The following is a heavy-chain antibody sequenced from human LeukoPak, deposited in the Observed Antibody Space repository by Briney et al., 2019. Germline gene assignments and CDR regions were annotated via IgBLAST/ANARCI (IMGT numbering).Heavy chain of an antibody. CDR3: ARDTGSYALAFYFDY. V-gene: IGHV4-4*07. J-gene: IGHJ4*02. D-gene: IGHD1-26*01. CDR2: IYTSRIT. Sequence: SETLSLTCTVSGDSISSYYWNWIRQPAGKGLEWIGRIYTSRITNYNPSLKSRVTMSVDTSKNQFSLKLTPVTAADTAVYYCARDTGSYALAFYFDYWGQGTLVTVSS. CDR1: GDSISSYY.